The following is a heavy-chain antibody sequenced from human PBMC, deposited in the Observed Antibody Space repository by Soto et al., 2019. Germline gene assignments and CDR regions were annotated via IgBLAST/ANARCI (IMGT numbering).Heavy chain of an antibody. CDR2: ISGSGDST. D-gene: IGHD3-10*02. Sequence: GGSLRLSCAASGFTFSTYAMTWVRQAPGRGLEWVSSISGSGDSTYYADSVKGRFTISRDNSKNTLYLQMNSLRAEDTAVYYCALFGGPWGQGTLVTVSS. CDR1: GFTFSTYA. CDR3: ALFGGP. V-gene: IGHV3-23*01. J-gene: IGHJ4*02.